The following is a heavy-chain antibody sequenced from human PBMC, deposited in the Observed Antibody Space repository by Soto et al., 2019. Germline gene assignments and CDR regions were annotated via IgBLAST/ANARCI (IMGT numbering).Heavy chain of an antibody. Sequence: QVQLVQSGAEVKKPGSSVKVSCKASGGTFSSYAISWVRQAPGQGLEWMGGIIPIFGTANYAQKFQGRVTITAXXXTXXAYMELSSLRSEDTAVYYCARDRLMITFGGVGDGRWFAFDIWGQGTMVTVSS. V-gene: IGHV1-69*12. J-gene: IGHJ3*02. CDR3: ARDRLMITFGGVGDGRWFAFDI. CDR2: IIPIFGTA. D-gene: IGHD3-16*01. CDR1: GGTFSSYA.